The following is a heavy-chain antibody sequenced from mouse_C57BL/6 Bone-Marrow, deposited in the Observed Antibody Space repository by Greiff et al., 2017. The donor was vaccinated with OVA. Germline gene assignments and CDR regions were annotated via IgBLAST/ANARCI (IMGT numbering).Heavy chain of an antibody. Sequence: EVQLQQSGGDLVKPGGSLKLSCAASGFTFSSYGMSWVRQTPDKRLEWVATISSGGSYTYYPDSVKGRFTISRDNAKNTLYLQMSSLKSEDTAMYYCARQGGPNAMDYWGQGTSVTVSS. CDR2: ISSGGSYT. CDR1: GFTFSSYG. V-gene: IGHV5-6*01. J-gene: IGHJ4*01. D-gene: IGHD1-1*02. CDR3: ARQGGPNAMDY.